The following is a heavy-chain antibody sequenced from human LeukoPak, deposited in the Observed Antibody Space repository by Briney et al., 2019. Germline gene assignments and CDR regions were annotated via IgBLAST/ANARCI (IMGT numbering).Heavy chain of an antibody. J-gene: IGHJ4*02. Sequence: GGSLRLSCAASGFTFSTYVMSWVRQAPGKGLEWVSGISWNSGSIDYADSVKGRFTISRDNAKNSLYLQMNSLRVEDTALYYCAKDNRRHYTSGPNPDSLHWGQGALVTVSS. CDR3: AKDNRRHYTSGPNPDSLH. CDR1: GFTFSTYV. V-gene: IGHV3-9*01. D-gene: IGHD6-19*01. CDR2: ISWNSGSI.